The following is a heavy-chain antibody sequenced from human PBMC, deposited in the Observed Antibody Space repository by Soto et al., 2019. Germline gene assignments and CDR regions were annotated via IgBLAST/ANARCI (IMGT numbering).Heavy chain of an antibody. Sequence: QVQLVQSGAEMKKPGSSVKVSCQSSGGTFNTYAMNWVRQAPGQGPEWMGDISPMFGAANYAPKFQGRVTTTADAPTGTSYMQLSSLTLEDTALYFCAMEVQVHTPAFVYWGQGTLVTVSS. D-gene: IGHD3-10*01. V-gene: IGHV1-69*19. CDR2: ISPMFGAA. CDR3: AMEVQVHTPAFVY. J-gene: IGHJ4*02. CDR1: GGTFNTYA.